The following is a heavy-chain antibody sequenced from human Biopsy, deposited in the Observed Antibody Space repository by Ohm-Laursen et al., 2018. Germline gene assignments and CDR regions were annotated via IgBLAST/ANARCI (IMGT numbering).Heavy chain of an antibody. CDR3: ARDRGFYSDRTVPGYFDL. Sequence: TLSLTCIVSGDSISSYYWSWIRQPPGKGLEWIGYVYYTGSTDYNPSLQSRVTILVDTSKNHFSLRLRSVTPADTAIYYCARDRGFYSDRTVPGYFDLWGRGTLVTVSS. CDR1: GDSISSYY. J-gene: IGHJ2*01. D-gene: IGHD3-22*01. CDR2: VYYTGST. V-gene: IGHV4-59*01.